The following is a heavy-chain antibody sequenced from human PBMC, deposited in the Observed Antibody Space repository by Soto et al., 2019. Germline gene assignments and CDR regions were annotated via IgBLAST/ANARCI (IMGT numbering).Heavy chain of an antibody. V-gene: IGHV1-46*01. CDR1: GYTFTSYY. CDR3: ARDYLGGQYYYGMDV. J-gene: IGHJ6*02. CDR2: INPSGGST. Sequence: ASVKVSCKASGYTFTSYYMHWVRQAPGQGLEWMGIINPSGGSTSYAQKFQGRVTMTRDTSTSTVYMELSSLRSEDTAVYYCARDYLGGQYYYGMDVWGQGTTVTVSS.